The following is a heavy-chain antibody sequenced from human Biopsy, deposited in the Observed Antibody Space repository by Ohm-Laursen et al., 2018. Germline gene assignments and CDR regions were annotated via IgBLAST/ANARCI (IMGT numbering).Heavy chain of an antibody. J-gene: IGHJ3*01. V-gene: IGHV4-59*07. CDR3: ARLYRLDDYWNDDPPDAFDV. Sequence: SDTLSLTCTVSGGSIRSDYWSWIRQSPREGLEWIGHISGRGATNYNPSLRGRVTISVDTSKNQFSLKLSSVTAADTAVFFCARLYRLDDYWNDDPPDAFDVWGQGTRVTVSS. CDR2: ISGRGAT. D-gene: IGHD1-1*01. CDR1: GGSIRSDY.